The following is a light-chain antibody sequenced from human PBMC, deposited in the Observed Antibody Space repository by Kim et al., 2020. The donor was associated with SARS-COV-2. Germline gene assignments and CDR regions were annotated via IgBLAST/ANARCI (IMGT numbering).Light chain of an antibody. Sequence: QSALTQPASVSGYTGQSIILSCTGNSSDVGNYNLVSWYQQHPGKAPKLMIYEVVKRPSGVSNRFSGSKSGNTASLTISGLQAEDEAEYYCCSYAGTRTMVFGGGTQLTVL. CDR1: SSDVGNYNL. J-gene: IGLJ3*02. V-gene: IGLV2-23*02. CDR2: EVV. CDR3: CSYAGTRTMV.